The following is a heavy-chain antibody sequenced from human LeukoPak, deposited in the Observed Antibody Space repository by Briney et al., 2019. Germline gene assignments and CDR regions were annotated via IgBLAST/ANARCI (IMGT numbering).Heavy chain of an antibody. D-gene: IGHD3-22*01. CDR3: ARGTSYYDSRAFDY. J-gene: IGHJ4*02. CDR2: IKQDGSEK. CDR1: GFTFSSYG. Sequence: PGGSLRLSCAASGFTFSSYGMHWVRRAPGKGLEWVANIKQDGSEKYYVDSVKGRFTISRDNAKNSLYLQMNSLRAEDTAVYYCARGTSYYDSRAFDYWGQGTLVTVSS. V-gene: IGHV3-7*01.